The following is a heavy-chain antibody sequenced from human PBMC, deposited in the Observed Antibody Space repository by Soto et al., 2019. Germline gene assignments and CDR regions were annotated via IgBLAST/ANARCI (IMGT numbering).Heavy chain of an antibody. CDR1: GYTFTSYG. V-gene: IGHV1-18*01. CDR2: ISAYNGNT. D-gene: IGHD4-17*01. J-gene: IGHJ6*02. Sequence: ASVKVSCKASGYTFTSYGISWVRQAPGQGLEWMGWISAYNGNTNYAQKLQGRVTMTTDTSTSTAYMELRSLRSDDTAVYYCARDKGLRHRDYCGMDVWGQGTTVTVSS. CDR3: ARDKGLRHRDYCGMDV.